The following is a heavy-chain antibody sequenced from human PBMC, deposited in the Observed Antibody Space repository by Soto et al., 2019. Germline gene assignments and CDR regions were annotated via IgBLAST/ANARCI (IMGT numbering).Heavy chain of an antibody. Sequence: VQLVESGGGVVQPGRSLRHSCAASGFTFRSYGMHWVRQAPGKGLEWVAIISLDGSHKHYADSVKGRFTISRDNSKNTLYLQMNSLRAEDTAVYYCAKPGQLGSYFDYWGQGTLVTVSS. J-gene: IGHJ4*02. D-gene: IGHD6-13*01. CDR1: GFTFRSYG. V-gene: IGHV3-30*18. CDR2: ISLDGSHK. CDR3: AKPGQLGSYFDY.